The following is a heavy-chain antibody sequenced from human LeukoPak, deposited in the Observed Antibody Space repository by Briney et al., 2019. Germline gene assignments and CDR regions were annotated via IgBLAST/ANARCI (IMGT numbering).Heavy chain of an antibody. D-gene: IGHD2-21*02. J-gene: IGHJ4*02. CDR2: IYISGST. CDR1: GGSISSGSYY. CDR3: ASVGGDHYFDY. V-gene: IGHV4-61*02. Sequence: SETLSLTCTVSGGSISSGSYYWSWIRQPAGKGLERIGRIYISGSTNYNPSLMSRVTISVDKSKNQFSLKLSSVTAADTAVYYCASVGGDHYFDYWGQGTLVTVSS.